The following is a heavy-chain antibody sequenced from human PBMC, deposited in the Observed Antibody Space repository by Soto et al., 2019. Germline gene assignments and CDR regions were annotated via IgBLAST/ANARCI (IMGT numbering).Heavy chain of an antibody. CDR2: INAYNGNT. CDR3: AMVDVYVTPSPQDV. CDR1: GYGFTRYG. V-gene: IGHV1-18*01. D-gene: IGHD3-16*01. Sequence: ASVKVSCKASGYGFTRYGIDWARQAPGQGLEWMGWINAYNGNTNYAQNLQGRLSLTTDTSTTTAYMELRSLRSNDTAIYYCAMVDVYVTPSPQDVWGQGTTVTVSS. J-gene: IGHJ6*02.